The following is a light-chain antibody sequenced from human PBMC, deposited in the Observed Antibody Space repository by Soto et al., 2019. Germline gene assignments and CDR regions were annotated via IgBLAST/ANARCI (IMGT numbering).Light chain of an antibody. J-gene: IGLJ2*01. CDR2: GNT. V-gene: IGLV1-40*01. CDR3: QSYDTSLSGVV. Sequence: QSVLTQPPSVTGAPGQRVTISCTGSSSNIGANYDVHWYQQLPGTAPKLLIYGNTNRPSGVPDRFSGSKSGTSASLAITGLQAEDEADYYCQSYDTSLSGVVFGAGTKLTVL. CDR1: SSNIGANYD.